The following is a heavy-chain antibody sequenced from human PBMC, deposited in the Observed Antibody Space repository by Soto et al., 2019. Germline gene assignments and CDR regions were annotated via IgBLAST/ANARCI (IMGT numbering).Heavy chain of an antibody. CDR3: ASTYYYDSSGYYSDAFDI. Sequence: ASVKVSCKASGYTFTGYYVHWVRQAPGQGLEWMGWINPNSGGTNYAQKFQGWVTMTRDTSISTAYMELSRLRSDDTAVYYCASTYYYDSSGYYSDAFDIWGQGTMVTVSS. D-gene: IGHD3-22*01. CDR2: INPNSGGT. J-gene: IGHJ3*02. CDR1: GYTFTGYY. V-gene: IGHV1-2*04.